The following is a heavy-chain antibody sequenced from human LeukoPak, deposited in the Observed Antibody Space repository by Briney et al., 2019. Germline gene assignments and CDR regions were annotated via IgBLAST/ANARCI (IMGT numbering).Heavy chain of an antibody. D-gene: IGHD1-26*01. CDR3: AKDRRGLKYYYYGMDV. CDR2: ISGDGYST. J-gene: IGHJ6*02. Sequence: GGSLRLPCAASGFTFSTYTMAWVRQAPGGGLEWVSGISGDGYSTYYADSVKGRFAISRDNSKSTLYLQMNSLRAEDTAVYYCAKDRRGLKYYYYGMDVWGQGTTVTVSS. CDR1: GFTFSTYT. V-gene: IGHV3-23*01.